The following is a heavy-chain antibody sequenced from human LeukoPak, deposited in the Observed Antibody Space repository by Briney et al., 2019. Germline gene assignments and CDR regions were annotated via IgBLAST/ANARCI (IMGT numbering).Heavy chain of an antibody. Sequence: GGSLRLSCAASGFTFSSYSMNWVRQAPGKGLEWASSISSSSYIYYADSVKGRFTISRDNAKNSLYLQMNSLRAEDTAVYYCARWIQLWSYFDYWGQGTLVTVSS. CDR1: GFTFSSYS. CDR3: ARWIQLWSYFDY. D-gene: IGHD5-18*01. J-gene: IGHJ4*02. V-gene: IGHV3-21*01. CDR2: ISSSSYI.